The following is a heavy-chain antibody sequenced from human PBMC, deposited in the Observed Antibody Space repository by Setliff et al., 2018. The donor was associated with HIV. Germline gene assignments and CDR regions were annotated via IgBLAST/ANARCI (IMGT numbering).Heavy chain of an antibody. CDR2: FDPEDGET. J-gene: IGHJ4*02. D-gene: IGHD5-18*01. V-gene: IGHV1-24*01. CDR1: GYTLTELS. Sequence: GASVKVSCKISGYTLTELSIHWVRQAPGKGLEWMANFDPEDGETFYAQKLQGRVTMTTDTSTSTAYMELRSLRSDDTAVYYCAAWDPSRGYSYGYFDYWGQGTLVTVSS. CDR3: AAWDPSRGYSYGYFDY.